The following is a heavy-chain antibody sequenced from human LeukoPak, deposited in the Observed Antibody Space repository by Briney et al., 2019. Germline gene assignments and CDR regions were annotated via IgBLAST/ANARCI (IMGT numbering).Heavy chain of an antibody. Sequence: PGGSLRLSCAASGFNFISYAMSWGRQAPGEGLELVSAISCSGGSTYYADSVTGRLTIARDNAKNTLYLQMNSLRAEDTAVYYCAKVSGYDFGPFDYWGQGTLVTVSS. D-gene: IGHD5-12*01. CDR3: AKVSGYDFGPFDY. V-gene: IGHV3-23*01. J-gene: IGHJ4*02. CDR1: GFNFISYA. CDR2: ISCSGGST.